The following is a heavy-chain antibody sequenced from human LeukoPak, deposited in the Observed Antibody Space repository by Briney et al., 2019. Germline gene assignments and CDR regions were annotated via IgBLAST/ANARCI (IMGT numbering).Heavy chain of an antibody. CDR3: ARDQNTMVRGVHIPGY. CDR2: ISYDGSDK. CDR1: GFTFRTYG. Sequence: GSLRLSCAASGFTFRTYGMYWVRQAPGKGLEWVAVISYDGSDKYYADSVKGRFTISRDNSMNTLHLQMNSLRAEDTAVYYCARDQNTMVRGVHIPGYWGQGTLVTVSS. D-gene: IGHD3-10*01. J-gene: IGHJ4*02. V-gene: IGHV3-30*03.